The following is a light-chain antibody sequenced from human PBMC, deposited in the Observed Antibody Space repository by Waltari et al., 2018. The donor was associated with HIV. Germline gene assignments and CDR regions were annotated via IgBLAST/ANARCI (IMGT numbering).Light chain of an antibody. Sequence: DIQMTQSPFSLPASVGDRVTITCRASQNITTYLNWYQQKPGKAPKLLIYGASSLQSGVPSRFSGSGSGTDFTLTISSLQPEDFATYYCQQSCTTPPVTFGQGTRLVNK. J-gene: IGKJ5*01. CDR2: GAS. CDR1: QNITTY. V-gene: IGKV1-39*01. CDR3: QQSCTTPPVT.